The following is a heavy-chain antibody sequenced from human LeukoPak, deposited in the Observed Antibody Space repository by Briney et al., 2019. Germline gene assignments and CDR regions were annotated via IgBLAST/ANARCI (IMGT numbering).Heavy chain of an antibody. J-gene: IGHJ4*02. D-gene: IGHD2-2*01. V-gene: IGHV3-73*01. CDR2: IKTKANSYAT. Sequence: GGSLRLSCAASGFTFSGSAIHWVRQAAGKGLEWVGRIKTKANSYATAYAESLKGRFTMSRNDSKNTSYLQMNSLRAEDTAVYYCARRFVMVPVANDYWGQGTLVTVSS. CDR3: ARRFVMVPVANDY. CDR1: GFTFSGSA.